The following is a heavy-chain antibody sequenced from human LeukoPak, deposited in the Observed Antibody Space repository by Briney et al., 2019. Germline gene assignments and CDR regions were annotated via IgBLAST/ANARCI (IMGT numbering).Heavy chain of an antibody. CDR3: ARNRFATEGGGFDP. Sequence: GGSLRLSCAASGFTFSSYGMHWVRQAPGKGLEWVAVISYDGSNKYYADSVKGRFTISRDNSKNTLYLQMNSLRAEDTAVYYCARNRFATEGGGFDPWGQGTLVTVSS. CDR1: GFTFSSYG. D-gene: IGHD2/OR15-2a*01. J-gene: IGHJ5*02. V-gene: IGHV3-30*03. CDR2: ISYDGSNK.